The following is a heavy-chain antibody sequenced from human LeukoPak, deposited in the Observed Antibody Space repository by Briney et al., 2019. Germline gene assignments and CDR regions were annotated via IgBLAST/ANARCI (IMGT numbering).Heavy chain of an antibody. CDR2: INYSGST. V-gene: IGHV4-39*01. J-gene: IGHJ4*02. Sequence: PSETLSLTCTVSGGSISSSSYYWGWIRQPPGKGLEWIGSINYSGSTYHNPSLKSRVTISVDTSKNQFSLKVSSVTAADTAAYYCARHAEAGTTSRPLDYWGQGTLVTVSS. CDR1: GGSISSSSYY. CDR3: ARHAEAGTTSRPLDY. D-gene: IGHD6-13*01.